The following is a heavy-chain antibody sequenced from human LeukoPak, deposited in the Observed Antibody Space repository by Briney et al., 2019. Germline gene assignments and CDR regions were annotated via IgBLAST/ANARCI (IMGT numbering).Heavy chain of an antibody. Sequence: GGSLRLSCAASGFTFSSYGMHWVRQAPGKGLEWVAFIRYDGSNKYYADSVKGRFTISRDNSKNTLYLQMNSLRAEDTAVYYCAKTTSSSSWYTSSWGQGTLVTVSS. D-gene: IGHD6-13*01. CDR2: IRYDGSNK. CDR1: GFTFSSYG. J-gene: IGHJ4*02. V-gene: IGHV3-30*02. CDR3: AKTTSSSSWYTSS.